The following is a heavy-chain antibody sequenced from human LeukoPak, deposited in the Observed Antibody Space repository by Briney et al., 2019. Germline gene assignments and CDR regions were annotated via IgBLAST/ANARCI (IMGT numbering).Heavy chain of an antibody. Sequence: PGGSLRLSCAASGFTFSSYSMNWVRQAPGKGLEWVSYISSSSSTIYYADSVKGRFTISRDNARNSLYLQMNSLRAEDTAVYYCARDHSSSRDYYYYYGMDVWGQGTTVTVSS. D-gene: IGHD6-13*01. CDR2: ISSSSSTI. CDR3: ARDHSSSRDYYYYYGMDV. CDR1: GFTFSSYS. J-gene: IGHJ6*02. V-gene: IGHV3-48*04.